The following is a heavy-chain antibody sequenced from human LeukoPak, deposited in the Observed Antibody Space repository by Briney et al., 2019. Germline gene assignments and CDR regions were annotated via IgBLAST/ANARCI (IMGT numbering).Heavy chain of an antibody. V-gene: IGHV4-38-2*02. CDR3: ARASDIEAPSV. Sequence: PSETLSLTCTVSGYSISRGYYWDWIRQPPGKGLEWIGNFYHTGSTYYNSSLRSRITISVDTSKNQFSLKLTSVTAADTAVYYCARASDIEAPSVWGQGTLVTVSS. D-gene: IGHD6-13*01. CDR2: FYHTGST. CDR1: GYSISRGYY. J-gene: IGHJ4*02.